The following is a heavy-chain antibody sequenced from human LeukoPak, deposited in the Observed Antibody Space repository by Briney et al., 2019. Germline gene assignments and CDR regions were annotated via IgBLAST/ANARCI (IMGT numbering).Heavy chain of an antibody. J-gene: IGHJ4*02. CDR3: ARPTAPYDSSGLDFDY. Sequence: GGSLRLSCAASGFTFSSYAMHWVRQAPGKGLEWVAVISYDGSNKYYADSVKGRFTISRDNSENTLYLQMNSLRAEDTAVYYCARPTAPYDSSGLDFDYWGQGTLVTVSS. D-gene: IGHD3-22*01. CDR1: GFTFSSYA. V-gene: IGHV3-30*01. CDR2: ISYDGSNK.